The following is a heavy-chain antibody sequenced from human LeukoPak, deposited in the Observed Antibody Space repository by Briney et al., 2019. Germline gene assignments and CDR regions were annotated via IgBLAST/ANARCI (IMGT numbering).Heavy chain of an antibody. CDR3: ARGDRKWDY. J-gene: IGHJ4*02. CDR2: IYYSGST. V-gene: IGHV4-39*07. D-gene: IGHD2-21*01. CDR1: GDSIRSSSYH. Sequence: SETLSLTCAVSGDSIRSSSYHWGWIRQPPGKGLEWIGGIYYSGSTYNNRSLKRRLTISIDTSKNQFSLKLSSVTAADTAVYYCARGDRKWDYWGQGTLVTVSS.